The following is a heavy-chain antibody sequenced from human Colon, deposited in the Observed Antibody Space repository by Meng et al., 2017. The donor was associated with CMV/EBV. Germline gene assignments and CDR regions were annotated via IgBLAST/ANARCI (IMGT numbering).Heavy chain of an antibody. J-gene: IGHJ4*02. D-gene: IGHD4-17*01. Sequence: GGSRRLSCPVAGFAFRSYSMYGARQAPGKGLEDVTAISSDGRNTYYADSVKGRFTISRDNSKSTLFLQMGSLRPEDTAVYYCATDPSTVTTNYWGQGTRVTVSS. CDR3: ATDPSTVTTNY. CDR2: ISSDGRNT. V-gene: IGHV3-64*02. CDR1: GFAFRSYS.